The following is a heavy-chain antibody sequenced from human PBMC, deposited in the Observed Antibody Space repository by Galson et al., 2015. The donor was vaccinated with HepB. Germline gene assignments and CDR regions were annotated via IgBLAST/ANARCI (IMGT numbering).Heavy chain of an antibody. CDR3: ARDPNSRGFHRYFDL. CDR2: ISSSSSYI. V-gene: IGHV3-21*01. CDR1: GFTFSSYS. Sequence: SLRLSCAASGFTFSSYSMNWVRQAPGKGLEWVSSISSSSSYIYYADSVKGRFTISRDNAKNSLYLQMNSLRAEDTAVYYCARDPNSRGFHRYFDLWGRGTLVTVSS. D-gene: IGHD5-12*01. J-gene: IGHJ2*01.